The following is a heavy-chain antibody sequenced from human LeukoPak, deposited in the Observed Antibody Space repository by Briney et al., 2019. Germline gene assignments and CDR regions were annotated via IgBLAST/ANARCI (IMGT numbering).Heavy chain of an antibody. J-gene: IGHJ3*02. D-gene: IGHD3-3*01. Sequence: ASVKVSCKASGGTFSSYTISWVRQAPGQGLEWMGRIIPILGIANYAQKFQGRVTITADKSTSTAYMELSSLRSEDTAVYYCARADKIYGVNAFDIWGQGTMVTVSS. CDR1: GGTFSSYT. CDR2: IIPILGIA. CDR3: ARADKIYGVNAFDI. V-gene: IGHV1-69*02.